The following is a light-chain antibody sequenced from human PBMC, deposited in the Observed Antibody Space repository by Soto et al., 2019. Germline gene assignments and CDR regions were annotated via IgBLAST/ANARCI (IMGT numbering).Light chain of an antibody. V-gene: IGLV2-14*01. J-gene: IGLJ1*01. CDR3: SSYTGSSTQV. CDR2: EVT. CDR1: SSDVGGYNY. Sequence: QSVLTQPASVSGSPGQSITISCTGTSSDVGGYNYVSWYQQHPGKAPKLMIYEVTNRPSGVSNRFSGSKSGNTASLTISGLQAEDEADYYCSSYTGSSTQVFGTGTKLTV.